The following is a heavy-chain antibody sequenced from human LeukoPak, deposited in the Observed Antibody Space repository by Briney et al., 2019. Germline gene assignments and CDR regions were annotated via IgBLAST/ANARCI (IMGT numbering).Heavy chain of an antibody. J-gene: IGHJ5*02. CDR1: GYTFTDYY. Sequence: GASVKVSCKASGYTFTDYYIHWVRQAPGQGLEWMGWINPNSGGTNYAQRFQGRVTMTRDTSISTAYMELSRLRSDDTAVYYCARDSGIDGYCSSTTCRKLNWFDPWGQGTLVTVSS. CDR2: INPNSGGT. D-gene: IGHD2-2*01. CDR3: ARDSGIDGYCSSTTCRKLNWFDP. V-gene: IGHV1-2*02.